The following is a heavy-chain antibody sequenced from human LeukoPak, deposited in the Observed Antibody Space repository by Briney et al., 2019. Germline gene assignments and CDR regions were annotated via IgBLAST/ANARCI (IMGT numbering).Heavy chain of an antibody. CDR2: INPNSGGT. D-gene: IGHD6-13*01. V-gene: IGHV1-2*06. CDR3: ARVRRILYSSSWYYFDY. CDR1: GYTVTGYY. J-gene: IGHJ4*02. Sequence: ASVKVSCKASGYTVTGYYMQWVRQAPDLGLEWMGRINPNSGGTNYAQKFQGRVTMTRDTSISTAYMELSRLRSDDTAVYYCARVRRILYSSSWYYFDYWGQGTLVTVSS.